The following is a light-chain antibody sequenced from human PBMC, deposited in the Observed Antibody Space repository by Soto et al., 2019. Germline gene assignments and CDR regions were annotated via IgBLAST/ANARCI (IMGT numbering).Light chain of an antibody. V-gene: IGKV3-20*01. CDR2: GAS. CDR3: QQYGTSPRT. J-gene: IGKJ1*01. CDR1: RSVPSKY. Sequence: EIVLTQSPGTLSLSPGERATLSCRASRSVPSKYLAWYQQNPGQAPRLLIYGASNRATGIPDKFSGSGSGTDFTLTISRLEPEDFAVYYCQQYGTSPRTFGQGTKVDI.